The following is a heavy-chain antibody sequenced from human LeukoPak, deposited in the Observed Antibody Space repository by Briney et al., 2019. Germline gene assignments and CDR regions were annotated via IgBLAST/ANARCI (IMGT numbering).Heavy chain of an antibody. D-gene: IGHD2-8*02. CDR3: ARGVPTGVDYFDY. CDR1: GFTFSDYW. J-gene: IGHJ4*02. CDR2: IKQDGGDK. V-gene: IGHV3-7*01. Sequence: GGSLRLSCAASGFTFSDYWMTWVRQAPGRGLEWVAVIKQDGGDKYYVDSLKGRFTISRDNAKNSLYLQMNSLRAEDTAVYYCARGVPTGVDYFDYWGQGTLVTVSS.